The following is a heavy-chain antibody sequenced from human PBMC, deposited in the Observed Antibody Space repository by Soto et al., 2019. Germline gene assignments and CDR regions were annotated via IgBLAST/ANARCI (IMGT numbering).Heavy chain of an antibody. J-gene: IGHJ4*02. CDR3: ASLNRGGCSSPSCHVDF. V-gene: IGHV4-34*01. D-gene: IGHD2-2*01. Sequence: SETLSLTCAVYGGSFSGYYWSWIRQPPGKGLEWIGEINHSGSTNYNPSLKSRVTISVDTSKNQFSLNLSSMTAADTAVYYCASLNRGGCSSPSCHVDFWGQGTLVTVSS. CDR1: GGSFSGYY. CDR2: INHSGST.